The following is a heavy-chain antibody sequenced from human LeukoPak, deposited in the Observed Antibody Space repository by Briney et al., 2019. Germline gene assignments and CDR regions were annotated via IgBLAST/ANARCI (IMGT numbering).Heavy chain of an antibody. Sequence: PGGSLRLFCAASGFTFSSYSMNWVRQAPGKGLEWVSYISSSGSTIYYADSVKGRFTISRDNAKNSLYLQMNSLRAEDTAVYYCARVPQTRWFGELIDYWGQGTLVTVSS. CDR2: ISSSGSTI. J-gene: IGHJ4*02. CDR3: ARVPQTRWFGELIDY. CDR1: GFTFSSYS. V-gene: IGHV3-48*04. D-gene: IGHD3-10*01.